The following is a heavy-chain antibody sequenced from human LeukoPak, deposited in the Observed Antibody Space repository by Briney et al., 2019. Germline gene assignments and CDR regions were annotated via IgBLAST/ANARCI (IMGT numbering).Heavy chain of an antibody. Sequence: PGGSLRLSCAASGFTFSSYAMHWVRQAPGKGLEWVSGISWNSGSIGYADSVKGRFTISRDNAKNSLYLQMNSLRAEDTALYYCAKGILGPYDSSGYYSDHFDYWGQGTLVTVSS. D-gene: IGHD3-22*01. CDR2: ISWNSGSI. CDR3: AKGILGPYDSSGYYSDHFDY. V-gene: IGHV3-9*01. CDR1: GFTFSSYA. J-gene: IGHJ4*02.